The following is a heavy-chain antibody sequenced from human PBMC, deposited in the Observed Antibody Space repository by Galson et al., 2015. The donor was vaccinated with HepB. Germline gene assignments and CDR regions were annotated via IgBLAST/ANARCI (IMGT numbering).Heavy chain of an antibody. V-gene: IGHV1-18*01. Sequence: SVKVSCKASGYTFTSYGISWVRQAPGQGLEWMGWISAYNGNTSYAQKLQGRVTMTTDTSTSTAYMELRSLRSDDTAVYYCASQGYYYGSGSYYGLWGQGTLVTVSS. CDR2: ISAYNGNT. J-gene: IGHJ4*02. CDR1: GYTFTSYG. CDR3: ASQGYYYGSGSYYGL. D-gene: IGHD3-10*01.